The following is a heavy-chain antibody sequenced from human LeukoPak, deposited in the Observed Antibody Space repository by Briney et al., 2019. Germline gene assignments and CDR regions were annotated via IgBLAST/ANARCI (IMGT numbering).Heavy chain of an antibody. J-gene: IGHJ1*01. V-gene: IGHV4-59*01. Sequence: MASETLSLTCTVSGGSISNYYWSWIRQPPGKGLDWIGYIYYSGSTYYNPSLRSRVTISVDTSKNQFSLNLNSVTAADTAVYYCARALSGTYGLFQHWGQGTLVTVSS. D-gene: IGHD1-26*01. CDR2: IYYSGST. CDR3: ARALSGTYGLFQH. CDR1: GGSISNYY.